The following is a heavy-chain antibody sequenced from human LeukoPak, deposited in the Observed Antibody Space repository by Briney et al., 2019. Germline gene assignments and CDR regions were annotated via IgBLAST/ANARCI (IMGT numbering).Heavy chain of an antibody. CDR2: INPNSGGT. CDR1: GYTFTGYY. CDR3: ARDFPAIAAAEPNWFDP. D-gene: IGHD6-13*01. J-gene: IGHJ5*02. Sequence: ASVKVSCKASGYTFTGYYMHWVRQAPGQGLEWMGWINPNSGGTNYAQKFQGRVTMTRDTSISTAYMELSRLRSDDTAVYYCARDFPAIAAAEPNWFDPWGQGTLVTVSS. V-gene: IGHV1-2*02.